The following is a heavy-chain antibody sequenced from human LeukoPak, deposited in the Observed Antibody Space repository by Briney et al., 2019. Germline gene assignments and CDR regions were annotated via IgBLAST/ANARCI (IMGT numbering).Heavy chain of an antibody. CDR2: ISQTGRIE. CDR3: ARDRAVALPTYFYYMDV. CDR1: GFTFTTYV. D-gene: IGHD2-15*01. J-gene: IGHJ6*03. V-gene: IGHV3-30*04. Sequence: GGSLRLSCAASGFTFTTYVIHWVRQASGKGLEWVAVISQTGRIETYADSVQGRFTVSRDNSNNMAYLQMNSLKTEDTAVYYCARDRAVALPTYFYYMDVWGKGTTVTVSS.